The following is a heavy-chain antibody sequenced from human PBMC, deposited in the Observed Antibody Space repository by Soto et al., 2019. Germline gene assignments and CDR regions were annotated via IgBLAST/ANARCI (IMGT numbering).Heavy chain of an antibody. D-gene: IGHD6-25*01. V-gene: IGHV4-39*01. J-gene: IGHJ4*02. CDR2: LYYSGST. Sequence: QLQLQESGPGLVKPSETLSLTCSVSGGSINNNTYYWGWTRQPPGKGLEWIGSLYYSGSTFYKPSLQSRVTISVDSSKNQLFLRLTSVTAADTALYYCASTIRRVYSSGEIDYWGQGTLVTVSS. CDR3: ASTIRRVYSSGEIDY. CDR1: GGSINNNTYY.